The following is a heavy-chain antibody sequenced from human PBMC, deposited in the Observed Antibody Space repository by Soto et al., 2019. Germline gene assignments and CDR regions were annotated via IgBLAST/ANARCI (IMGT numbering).Heavy chain of an antibody. D-gene: IGHD3-10*01. CDR2: IYYSGST. J-gene: IGHJ6*02. V-gene: IGHV4-59*01. Sequence: SETLPLTCTVSGGSISSYYWSWIRQPPGKGLEWIGYIYYSGSTNYNPSLKSRVTISVDTSKNQFSLKLSSVTAADTAVYYCARQYGSGSYYRYYYYGMDVWGQGTTVTVSS. CDR1: GGSISSYY. CDR3: ARQYGSGSYYRYYYYGMDV.